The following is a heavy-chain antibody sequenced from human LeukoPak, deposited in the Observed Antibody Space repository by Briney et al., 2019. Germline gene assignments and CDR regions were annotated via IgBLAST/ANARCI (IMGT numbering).Heavy chain of an antibody. CDR1: GFTFSAYA. CDR3: ARELGAFDI. V-gene: IGHV3-64*04. CDR2: ISNNGGSS. D-gene: IGHD7-27*01. J-gene: IGHJ3*02. Sequence: GGSLRLSCSASGFTFSAYAMYWVRQAPGKGLEYVSGISNNGGSSFYADSVKGRFTISRDNSKNTLYLQMNSLRAEDTAVYYCARELGAFDIWGQGTMVTVSS.